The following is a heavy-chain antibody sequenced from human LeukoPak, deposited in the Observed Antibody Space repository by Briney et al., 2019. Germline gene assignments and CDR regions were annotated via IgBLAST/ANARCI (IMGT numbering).Heavy chain of an antibody. CDR1: GFTFSSYA. V-gene: IGHV3-23*01. CDR2: LSGSSDRM. CDR3: ARDFHDILTGIDY. Sequence: PGGSLRLSCAASGFTFSSYAMSWVRQAPGKGLEWVSGLSGSSDRMYYADSVKGRFTISRDNSKNTLYLQMNSLRAEDTAVYYCARDFHDILTGIDYWGQGTLVTVSS. D-gene: IGHD3-9*01. J-gene: IGHJ4*02.